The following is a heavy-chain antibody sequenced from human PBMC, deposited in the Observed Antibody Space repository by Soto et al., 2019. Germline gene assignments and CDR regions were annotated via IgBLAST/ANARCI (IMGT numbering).Heavy chain of an antibody. CDR2: IYYSGST. J-gene: IGHJ4*02. CDR3: ARSGAAAPPFYFDY. V-gene: IGHV4-39*01. CDR1: GGSISSSSYY. Sequence: QLQLQESGPGLVKPSETLSLTCTVSGGSISSSSYYWGLIRQPPGKGLEWIGSIYYSGSTYYNPSLKSRVTISVDTSKNQFSLKLSSVTAADTAVYYCARSGAAAPPFYFDYWGQGTLVTVSS. D-gene: IGHD6-13*01.